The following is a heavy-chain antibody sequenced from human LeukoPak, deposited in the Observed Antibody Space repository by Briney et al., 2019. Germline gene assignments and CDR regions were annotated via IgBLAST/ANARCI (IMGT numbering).Heavy chain of an antibody. CDR2: IRHDGGYK. D-gene: IGHD3-10*01. Sequence: GGSLRLSCAASGFTFSSYAMSWVRQAPGKGLEWVTFIRHDGGYKYYADSVKGRFTISRDNSKNMLYLQMISLRDDDTAVYYCAKTEEGHMIRGTFDYWGQGTLVTVSS. J-gene: IGHJ4*02. CDR3: AKTEEGHMIRGTFDY. V-gene: IGHV3-30*02. CDR1: GFTFSSYA.